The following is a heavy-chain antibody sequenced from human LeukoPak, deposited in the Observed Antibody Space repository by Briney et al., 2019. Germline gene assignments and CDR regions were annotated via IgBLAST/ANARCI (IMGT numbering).Heavy chain of an antibody. CDR3: AKDVGRGIAARPFDY. CDR1: GFTYSSYS. J-gene: IGHJ4*02. D-gene: IGHD6-6*01. V-gene: IGHV3-23*01. Sequence: GGSLRLSCAASGFTYSSYSMNWVRQAPGKGLEWVSGISGSGGSTYYADSVKGRFTISRDNSKNTLYLQMNSLRAEDTAVYYCAKDVGRGIAARPFDYWGQGTLVTVSS. CDR2: ISGSGGST.